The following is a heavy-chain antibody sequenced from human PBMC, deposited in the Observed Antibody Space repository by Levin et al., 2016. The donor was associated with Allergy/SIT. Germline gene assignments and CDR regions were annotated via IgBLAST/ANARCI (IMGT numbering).Heavy chain of an antibody. V-gene: IGHV1-2*02. D-gene: IGHD1-1*01. CDR2: INPNTGAT. Sequence: WVRQAPGQGLEWMGWINPNTGATNYTQNFRGRVTLTRDTSIRTAYMELRRLRSDDTAVYYCARAKLEATIYDFWGQGTLVTVSS. J-gene: IGHJ4*02. CDR3: ARAKLEATIYDF.